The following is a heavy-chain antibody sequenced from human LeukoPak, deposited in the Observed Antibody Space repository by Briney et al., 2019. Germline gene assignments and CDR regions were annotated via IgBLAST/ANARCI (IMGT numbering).Heavy chain of an antibody. Sequence: GGSLRLPCAASGFTFSDHYIDWVRQAPGKGLEWVARTRNKGNSYTTAYATSLVGRFTVSRDDSSNSVYLQMNSLKIEDTAVYYCARSMYGEGRRIIDFDYWGQGSLLTVSS. D-gene: IGHD4/OR15-4a*01. V-gene: IGHV3-72*01. CDR1: GFTFSDHY. CDR3: ARSMYGEGRRIIDFDY. J-gene: IGHJ4*02. CDR2: TRNKGNSYTT.